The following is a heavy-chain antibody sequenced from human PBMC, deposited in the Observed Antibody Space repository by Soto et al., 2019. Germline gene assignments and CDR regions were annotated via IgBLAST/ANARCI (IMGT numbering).Heavy chain of an antibody. D-gene: IGHD5-18*01. CDR1: GGFISSGNW. J-gene: IGHJ4*02. Sequence: QVQLQESGPGLVKPSGTLSLTCAVSGGFISSGNWWSWVRQPPGKGLEWIGEISHSGSTNYNPSLKSRVTISVDNSNNQFSLILPSVTAADAAVYSCASHRGNTSGPYAYWGQGTLVTVSS. CDR3: ASHRGNTSGPYAY. CDR2: ISHSGST. V-gene: IGHV4-4*02.